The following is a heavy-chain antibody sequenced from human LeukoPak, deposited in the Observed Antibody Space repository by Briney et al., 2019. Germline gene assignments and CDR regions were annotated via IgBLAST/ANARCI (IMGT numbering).Heavy chain of an antibody. Sequence: SETLSLTCTVSGGSISSYYWSWVRQPPGKGLEWIVYIYYDGRTNYNPSLKSRVTISVDTCKNQFSLKLSSVTAADTAVYYCASSFGNYALDYWGQGTLVTVSS. CDR1: GGSISSYY. CDR2: IYYDGRT. CDR3: ASSFGNYALDY. J-gene: IGHJ4*02. V-gene: IGHV4-59*01. D-gene: IGHD3-10*01.